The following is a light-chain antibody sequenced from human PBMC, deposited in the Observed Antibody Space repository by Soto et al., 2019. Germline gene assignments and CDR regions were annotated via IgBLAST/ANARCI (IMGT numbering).Light chain of an antibody. Sequence: PLTQCSSSLSAAEPDSVTISCRASQCIXRYLNWYQQKPGKAPKILXYAASTLQNGVPSRLSGSGSGTDFTLTISSLQPEDFVTYYCQQTDWATLTFGQGTRLEIK. J-gene: IGKJ5*01. CDR3: QQTDWATLT. CDR1: QCIXRY. V-gene: IGKV1-39*01. CDR2: AAS.